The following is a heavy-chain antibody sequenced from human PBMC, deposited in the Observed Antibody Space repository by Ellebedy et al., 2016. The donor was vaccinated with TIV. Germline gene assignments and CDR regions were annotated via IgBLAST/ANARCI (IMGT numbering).Heavy chain of an antibody. CDR1: GFTFSGYW. CDR2: IKEDGSEA. CDR3: ARAGVRNSTGSGFY. Sequence: PGGSLRLSCAASGFTFSGYWMSWVRQAPGKGLEWVANIKEDGSEAYYVDSVKGRFTNSRDNAKNSLYLQMSNLRAEDTAVFYCARAGVRNSTGSGFYWGQGSRVTVST. D-gene: IGHD1-14*01. J-gene: IGHJ4*02. V-gene: IGHV3-7*03.